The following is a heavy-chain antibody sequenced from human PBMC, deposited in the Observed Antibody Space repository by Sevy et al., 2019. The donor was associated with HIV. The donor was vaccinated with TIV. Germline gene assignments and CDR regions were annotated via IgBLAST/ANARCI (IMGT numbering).Heavy chain of an antibody. V-gene: IGHV3-23*01. Sequence: GGSLRLSCAASGFTFSNYAMIWVRQAPGKRLEWVSVISGTGGHTYYANPVKGRFTISRDNSKNTLYLQMNSLRVEDTALYYCAKDYVAWGQGTLVTVSS. D-gene: IGHD2-15*01. CDR1: GFTFSNYA. CDR2: ISGTGGHT. CDR3: AKDYVA. J-gene: IGHJ5*02.